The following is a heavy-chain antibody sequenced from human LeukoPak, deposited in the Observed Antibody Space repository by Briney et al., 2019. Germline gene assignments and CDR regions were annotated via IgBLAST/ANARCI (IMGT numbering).Heavy chain of an antibody. CDR2: INPNSGGT. Sequence: ASVKVSCKASGYTFTGYYMHWVRQAPGQGLEWMGWINPNSGGTNYAQKFQGRVTMTRDTSISTAYMELSRLRSDDTAVYYCARVGYCTNGVCLDYYMDVWGKGTTVTVSS. V-gene: IGHV1-2*02. CDR3: ARVGYCTNGVCLDYYMDV. D-gene: IGHD2-8*01. CDR1: GYTFTGYY. J-gene: IGHJ6*03.